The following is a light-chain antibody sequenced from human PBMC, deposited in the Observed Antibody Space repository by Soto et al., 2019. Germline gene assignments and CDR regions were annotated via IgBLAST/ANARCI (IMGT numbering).Light chain of an antibody. Sequence: DIQMTQSPSTLPASVGDRVTITCRASQTIGDWLAWYQQKPGKVPKLLIYKASTLEGGVPSRFSGSGSGTELTLTISSLQPDDFATYYCQQSHFYWTFGQGTKVEIK. J-gene: IGKJ1*01. CDR1: QTIGDW. V-gene: IGKV1-5*03. CDR2: KAS. CDR3: QQSHFYWT.